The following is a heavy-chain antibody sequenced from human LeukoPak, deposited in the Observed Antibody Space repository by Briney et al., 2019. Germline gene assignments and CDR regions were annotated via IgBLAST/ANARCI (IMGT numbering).Heavy chain of an antibody. CDR2: IYTSGST. D-gene: IGHD3-3*01. J-gene: IGHJ4*02. CDR3: ARDHYDLGYFDY. V-gene: IGHV4-4*07. Sequence: SSETLSLTCTVSGGSISSYYWSWIRQPAGKGLEWIGRIYTSGSTNYNPSLKSRVTISVDTSKNQFSLKLSSVTAADTAVYYCARDHYDLGYFDYWGQGTLVTVSS. CDR1: GGSISSYY.